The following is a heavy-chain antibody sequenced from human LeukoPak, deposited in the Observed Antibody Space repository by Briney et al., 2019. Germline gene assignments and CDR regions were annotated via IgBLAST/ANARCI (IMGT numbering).Heavy chain of an antibody. CDR2: ISGSSSNT. CDR1: GYTFMSHG. D-gene: IGHD3-16*01. J-gene: IGHJ3*02. Sequence: GASVEVSCKAYGYTFMSHGISWVRQAPGQGLEWMGWISGSSSNTNYAQRLQGRVTMTTDTSTTTAYMELRSLRSDDTAVYYCARATGTWGHDGFDIWGQGTMVTVSS. CDR3: ARATGTWGHDGFDI. V-gene: IGHV1-18*01.